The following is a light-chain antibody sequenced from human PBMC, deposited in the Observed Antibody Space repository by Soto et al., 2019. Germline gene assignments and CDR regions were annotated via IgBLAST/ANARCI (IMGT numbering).Light chain of an antibody. V-gene: IGKV1-39*01. J-gene: IGKJ3*01. CDR2: AAS. Sequence: DIRMTQSPSSLSASVVYRLTLTCRASQSIGRYLHWYQQKPGKAPQLLIYAASSLHTGVPTRFSDSGSGTDFTLTINSLQPEDFATYYCQQSYRTPFFGPGTKVHIK. CDR1: QSIGRY. CDR3: QQSYRTPF.